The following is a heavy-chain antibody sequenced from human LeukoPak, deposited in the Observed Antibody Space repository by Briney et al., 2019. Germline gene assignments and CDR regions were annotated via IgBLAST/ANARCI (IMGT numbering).Heavy chain of an antibody. V-gene: IGHV4-59*01. D-gene: IGHD6-19*01. Sequence: SETLSLTCTVSGGSISRYYWSWIRQPPGKGLEWFGYVYDSGTTNYNPSLKSRVTISVDTSKNQFSLKLSSVTAADTAVYYCARRGVAGTAYWGQGTLVTVSS. CDR1: GGSISRYY. J-gene: IGHJ4*02. CDR2: VYDSGTT. CDR3: ARRGVAGTAY.